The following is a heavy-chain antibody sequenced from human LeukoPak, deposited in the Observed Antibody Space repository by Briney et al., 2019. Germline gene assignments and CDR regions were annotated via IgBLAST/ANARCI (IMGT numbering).Heavy chain of an antibody. CDR3: ARDPGEQQLGNFDY. J-gene: IGHJ4*02. D-gene: IGHD6-13*01. V-gene: IGHV3-53*01. CDR2: IYSGGST. CDR1: GFTVSSNY. Sequence: PGGSLKLSCAASGFTVSSNYMSWVRQAPGKGLEWVSVIYSGGSTYYADSVKGRFTISRDNAKNSLYLQMNSLRAEDTAVYYCARDPGEQQLGNFDYWGQGTLVTVSS.